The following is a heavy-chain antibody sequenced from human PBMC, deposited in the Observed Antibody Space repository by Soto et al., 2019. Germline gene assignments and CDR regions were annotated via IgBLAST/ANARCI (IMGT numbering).Heavy chain of an antibody. Sequence: ASVKVSCEASGYNISSYDIIWVRQAAGQGLEWMVWLDTNRGHSDSVQNFRVTVTMTTNISASTAYMELSGLRYDDTGVYYCARAAYRSLWFLSRWAQGSLVTVSS. J-gene: IGHJ4*02. D-gene: IGHD3-9*01. CDR2: LDTNRGHS. CDR1: GYNISSYD. V-gene: IGHV1-8*01. CDR3: ARAAYRSLWFLSR.